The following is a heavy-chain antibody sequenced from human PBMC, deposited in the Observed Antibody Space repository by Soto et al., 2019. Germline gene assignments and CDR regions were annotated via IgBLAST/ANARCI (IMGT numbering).Heavy chain of an antibody. J-gene: IGHJ6*02. CDR2: IYSDGTT. D-gene: IGHD2-2*02. CDR3: SRVGCSNSRCYTRGMDV. Sequence: SETLSLTCTVSGGSISGYYWSWVRQPAGKGLEWVGRIYSDGTTNYSPSLKSRVTMSLDTSKNQFSLHLNSVTAADAAVYYCSRVGCSNSRCYTRGMDVWGQGTTVTVSS. V-gene: IGHV4-4*07. CDR1: GGSISGYY.